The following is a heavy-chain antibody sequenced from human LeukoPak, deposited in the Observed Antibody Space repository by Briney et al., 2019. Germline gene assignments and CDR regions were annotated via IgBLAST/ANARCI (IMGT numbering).Heavy chain of an antibody. CDR1: GGSISSSSYY. D-gene: IGHD6-13*01. CDR3: ARTADIAAAGTGVFDY. J-gene: IGHJ4*02. Sequence: PSETLSLTCTVSGGSISSSSYYWGWIRQPPGKGLEWIGSIYYSGSTYYNPSLKSRVTISVDTSKNQLSLKLSSVTAADTAVYYCARTADIAAAGTGVFDYWGQGTLVTVSS. V-gene: IGHV4-39*01. CDR2: IYYSGST.